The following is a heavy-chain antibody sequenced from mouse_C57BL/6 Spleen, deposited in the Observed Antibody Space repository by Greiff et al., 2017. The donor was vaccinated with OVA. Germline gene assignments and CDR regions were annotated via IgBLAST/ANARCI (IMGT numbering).Heavy chain of an antibody. J-gene: IGHJ4*01. Sequence: VQLKESGAELVKPGASVKLSCKASGYTFTSYWMQWVKQRPGQGLEWIGEIDPSDSYTNYNQKFKGKATLTVDTSSSTAYMQLSSLTSEDSAVYYCARNFYWAMDYWGQGTSVTISS. CDR1: GYTFTSYW. CDR3: ARNFYWAMDY. CDR2: IDPSDSYT. V-gene: IGHV1-50*01. D-gene: IGHD1-1*01.